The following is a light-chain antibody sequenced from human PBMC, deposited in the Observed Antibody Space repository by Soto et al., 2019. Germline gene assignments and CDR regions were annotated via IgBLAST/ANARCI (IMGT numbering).Light chain of an antibody. J-gene: IGLJ3*02. CDR1: SSDVGGYNL. CDR2: EGS. V-gene: IGLV2-23*01. CDR3: CSYAGSRDWV. Sequence: QSALTQPPSVSGSPGQSVTISCTGTSSDVGGYNLVSWYQQHPGKAPKLMIYEGSKRPSGVSNRFSGSKSGNTASLTISGLQAEDEADYYCCSYAGSRDWVFGGGTKLTVL.